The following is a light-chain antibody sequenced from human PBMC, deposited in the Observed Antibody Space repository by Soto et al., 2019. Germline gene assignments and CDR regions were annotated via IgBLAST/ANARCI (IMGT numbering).Light chain of an antibody. CDR1: QSISNS. Sequence: EIVMTQSPASLSVSPGETATLSCRASQSISNSLAWYQQKPGQAPSLLIYAASTRATGIPARFSGSGSWTEITLPISRLQAEDSAPYYCKQYNSWPPRTFGQGTKLEIK. V-gene: IGKV3-15*01. J-gene: IGKJ2*01. CDR2: AAS. CDR3: KQYNSWPPRT.